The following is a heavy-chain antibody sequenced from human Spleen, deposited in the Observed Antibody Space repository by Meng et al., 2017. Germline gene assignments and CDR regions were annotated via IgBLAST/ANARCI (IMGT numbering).Heavy chain of an antibody. CDR3: ARGGIVATSSLDY. V-gene: IGHV4-39*01. CDR1: GGSISSSSYY. CDR2: IFYSGIT. J-gene: IGHJ4*02. Sequence: QLQLQESGPGLVKPSETLSLTCTVSGGSISSSSYYWGWIRQPPGKGLQWIGSIFYSGITYYNPSLKSRVTVSIDTSNNQFSLQLNSVTPEDTAVYYCARGGIVATSSLDYWGQGTLVTVSS. D-gene: IGHD5-12*01.